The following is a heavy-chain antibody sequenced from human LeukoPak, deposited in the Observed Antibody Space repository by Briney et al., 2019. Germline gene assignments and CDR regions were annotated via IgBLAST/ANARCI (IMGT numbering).Heavy chain of an antibody. J-gene: IGHJ2*01. CDR1: GGYISSGGYY. Sequence: SETLSLTCTVSGGYISSGGYYWRWIRQHPGKGLEWIGYIYYSGSTYYNPSLKSRVTISVDTSKNQFSLKLSSVTAADTAVYYCARGHGTMVRGVIVSAWYFDLWGRGTLVTVSS. V-gene: IGHV4-31*03. CDR3: ARGHGTMVRGVIVSAWYFDL. CDR2: IYYSGST. D-gene: IGHD3-10*01.